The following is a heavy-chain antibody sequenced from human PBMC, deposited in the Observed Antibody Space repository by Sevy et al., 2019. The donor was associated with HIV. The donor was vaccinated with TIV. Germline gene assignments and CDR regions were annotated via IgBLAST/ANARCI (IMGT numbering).Heavy chain of an antibody. J-gene: IGHJ5*02. CDR2: IIRIFGTA. D-gene: IGHD6-13*01. V-gene: IGHV1-69*13. Sequence: ASVKVSCKASGGTFSSYAISWVRQAPGQGLEWMGGIIRIFGTANYAQKFQGRVTITADESTSTAYMELSSLRSEDTAVYYCARSLSIAAAGKNWFDPWGQGTLVTVSS. CDR1: GGTFSSYA. CDR3: ARSLSIAAAGKNWFDP.